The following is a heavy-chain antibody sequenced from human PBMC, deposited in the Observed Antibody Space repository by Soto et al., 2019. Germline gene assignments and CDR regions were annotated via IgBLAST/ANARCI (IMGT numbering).Heavy chain of an antibody. CDR1: GFTFTAYN. V-gene: IGHV3-21*01. Sequence: GGSLRLSCAASGFTFTAYNLNWVRQAPGKGLEWVASISSSSSYIYYADSVKGRFTISRDNAKNSLYLQMNDPRVEDTAVYYCARSDGIVVIYHFDYWGQGTLVTVSS. D-gene: IGHD2-2*01. CDR2: ISSSSSYI. J-gene: IGHJ4*02. CDR3: ARSDGIVVIYHFDY.